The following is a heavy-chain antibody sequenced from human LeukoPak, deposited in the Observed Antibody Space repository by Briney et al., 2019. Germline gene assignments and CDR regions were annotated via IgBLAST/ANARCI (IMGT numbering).Heavy chain of an antibody. CDR1: GFTFSSYW. J-gene: IGHJ4*02. D-gene: IGHD3-9*01. Sequence: PGGSLRLSCAASGFTFSSYWMSWVRQAPGKGLEWVANIKQDGSEKYYVDSVKGRFTISRDNAKNSLYLQMNSLRAEDTAVYYCARDQGGIRYFDRLPIWAFDYWGQGTLVTVSS. CDR3: ARDQGGIRYFDRLPIWAFDY. CDR2: IKQDGSEK. V-gene: IGHV3-7*01.